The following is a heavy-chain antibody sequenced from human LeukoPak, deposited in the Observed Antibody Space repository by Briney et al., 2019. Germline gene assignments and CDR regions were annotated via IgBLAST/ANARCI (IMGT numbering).Heavy chain of an antibody. Sequence: GESLQISXKGSGYSFTSYWIGWVLQRPGKGLEWMGIIYPGDSDTRYSPSFQGKVNISADKSISTAYLQWSSLKASDTAMYYCARPQDTAMAFDYWGQGTLVTVSS. CDR3: ARPQDTAMAFDY. J-gene: IGHJ4*02. CDR2: IYPGDSDT. V-gene: IGHV5-51*01. CDR1: GYSFTSYW. D-gene: IGHD5-18*01.